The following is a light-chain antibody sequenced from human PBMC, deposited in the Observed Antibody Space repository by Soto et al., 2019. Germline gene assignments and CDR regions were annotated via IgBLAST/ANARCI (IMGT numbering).Light chain of an antibody. V-gene: IGLV1-51*01. Sequence: QAVLTQPPSVSAAPGQKVNISCSGSSSNIGNNYVSWYQQLPGTAPKLLIYDNNKRPSGIPDRFSGSNSGTSATLGITGLQTGDEADYYCGTWDSSLSAVVFGGGTQLTVL. CDR2: DNN. CDR3: GTWDSSLSAVV. CDR1: SSNIGNNY. J-gene: IGLJ2*01.